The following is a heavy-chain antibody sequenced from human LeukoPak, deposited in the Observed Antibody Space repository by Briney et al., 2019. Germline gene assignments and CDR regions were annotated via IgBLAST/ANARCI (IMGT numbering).Heavy chain of an antibody. J-gene: IGHJ5*02. V-gene: IGHV1-8*01. CDR2: MNPNSGDT. CDR3: ARVGVTTDNWFDP. D-gene: IGHD2-21*02. Sequence: ASVKVSCKASGYTFTIYDIHWVRQATGQGLEWMGWMNPNSGDTCYAQKFQGRVTMTTNSSLRTAYMELSSLRSDDTAVYYCARVGVTTDNWFDPWGQGTLVTVAS. CDR1: GYTFTIYD.